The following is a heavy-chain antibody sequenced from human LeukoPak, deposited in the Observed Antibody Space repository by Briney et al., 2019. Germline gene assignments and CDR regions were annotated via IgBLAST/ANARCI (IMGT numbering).Heavy chain of an antibody. D-gene: IGHD4-17*01. J-gene: IGHJ4*01. Sequence: PSQTLSLTCTVSSDSISSGDYYWSWSRQPAGTGLELIGYINKKGGTFYNPPLKSRVSISIDTSKDQFSLKLTSVTAADTAVYFCAREHKSYGDYPYYFDSWGHGTLVTVSS. CDR3: AREHKSYGDYPYYFDS. CDR2: INKKGGT. V-gene: IGHV4-30-4*01. CDR1: SDSISSGDYY.